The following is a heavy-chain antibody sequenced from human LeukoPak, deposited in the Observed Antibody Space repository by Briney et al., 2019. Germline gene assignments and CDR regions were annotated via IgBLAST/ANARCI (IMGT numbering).Heavy chain of an antibody. CDR2: IYPGDSVT. Sequence: GAPLKISCTASGSRCTCYWIGWLRPLRGKVLEWIGFIYPGDSVTRYSPSFQGQVTISADKSMSTAYLQWSSLKASDTAMYYCARRRGRYSGDAFDIWGQGTMVTVSS. CDR3: ARRRGRYSGDAFDI. CDR1: GSRCTCYW. D-gene: IGHD1-26*01. V-gene: IGHV5-51*01. J-gene: IGHJ3*02.